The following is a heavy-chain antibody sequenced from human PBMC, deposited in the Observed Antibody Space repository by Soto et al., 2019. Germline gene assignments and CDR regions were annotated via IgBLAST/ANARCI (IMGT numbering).Heavy chain of an antibody. Sequence: EVQVVESGGGLVQPGRSLRLSCAASGFSFDDYAMHWVRQAPGKGLEWVSGISWDSGTIGYADSVKGRFTISRDNAMNSLYLQMNSLRAADTALYYCAKSTGGTANGMGVWGQGTTVTVSS. CDR1: GFSFDDYA. J-gene: IGHJ6*02. D-gene: IGHD2-8*02. CDR3: AKSTGGTANGMGV. CDR2: ISWDSGTI. V-gene: IGHV3-9*01.